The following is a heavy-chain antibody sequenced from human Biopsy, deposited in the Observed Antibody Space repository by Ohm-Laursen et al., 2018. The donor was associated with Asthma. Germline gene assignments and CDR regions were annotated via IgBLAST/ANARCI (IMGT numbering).Heavy chain of an antibody. CDR3: AKERYYDFWSGYPI. Sequence: SSLRLSCAASGFRFSDYGMNWVRQAPGKGLEWVAVMSFDGRQTYYADSVKGRFTISRDNSKNTLYLQMNSLRAEDTAVYYCAKERYYDFWSGYPIWGQGAMVTVSS. V-gene: IGHV3-30*18. J-gene: IGHJ3*02. CDR2: MSFDGRQT. CDR1: GFRFSDYG. D-gene: IGHD3-3*01.